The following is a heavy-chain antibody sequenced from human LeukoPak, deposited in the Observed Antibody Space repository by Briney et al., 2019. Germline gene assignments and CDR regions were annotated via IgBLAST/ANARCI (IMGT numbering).Heavy chain of an antibody. CDR3: AKEGSPRGYSYGPDAFDI. V-gene: IGHV3-15*01. CDR1: GFTFSNAW. D-gene: IGHD5-18*01. J-gene: IGHJ3*02. CDR2: IKSKTDGGTT. Sequence: PGGSLRLSCAASGFTFSNAWMSWVRQAPGRGLEWVGRIKSKTDGGTTDYAAPVKGRFTISRDDSKNTLYLQMNSLKTEDTAVYYCAKEGSPRGYSYGPDAFDIWGQGTMVTVSS.